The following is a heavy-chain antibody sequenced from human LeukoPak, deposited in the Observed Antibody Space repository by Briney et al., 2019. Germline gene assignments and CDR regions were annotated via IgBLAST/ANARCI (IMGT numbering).Heavy chain of an antibody. V-gene: IGHV3-23*01. CDR3: AKDVAPDSGWDLDY. J-gene: IGHJ4*02. D-gene: IGHD6-19*01. Sequence: GGSLRLSCAVSGLTFSTYSMTWVRQGPGKGLEWVSSIYNSGAKIFYADSVKGRFTISRDNSKNMLYLQMNSLRVEDTSVYYCAKDVAPDSGWDLDYWGQGTLVTVSS. CDR2: IYNSGAKI. CDR1: GLTFSTYS.